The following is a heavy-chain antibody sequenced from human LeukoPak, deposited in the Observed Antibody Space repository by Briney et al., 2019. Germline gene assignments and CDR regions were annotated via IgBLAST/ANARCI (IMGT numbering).Heavy chain of an antibody. D-gene: IGHD2-2*01. V-gene: IGHV3-53*01. Sequence: GGSLRLSCAASGFTVSSNYMSWVRQAPGKGLEWVSVIYSGGSTYYADSVKGRFTISRDNSKNTLYLQMNSLRAEDTAVYYCARVPYCSSLSCYDAFDIWGQGTMVTVSS. CDR3: ARVPYCSSLSCYDAFDI. J-gene: IGHJ3*02. CDR1: GFTVSSNY. CDR2: IYSGGST.